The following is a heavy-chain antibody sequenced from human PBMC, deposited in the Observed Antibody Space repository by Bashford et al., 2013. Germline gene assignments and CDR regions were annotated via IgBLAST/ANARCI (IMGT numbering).Heavy chain of an antibody. V-gene: IGHV4-30-4*01. CDR1: GGSTSTDC. CDR2: TYNTGSP. CDR3: ARDRKWERDFDY. D-gene: IGHD1-26*01. J-gene: IGHJ4*02. Sequence: SETLSLTCTVSGGSTSTDCWSWIRQAPGKGLEWIGHTYNTGSPYYNPSLLGRVVISVDTSKNQFSLRLSSVTAADTAVYYCARDRKWERDFDYWGRGAQVTVSS.